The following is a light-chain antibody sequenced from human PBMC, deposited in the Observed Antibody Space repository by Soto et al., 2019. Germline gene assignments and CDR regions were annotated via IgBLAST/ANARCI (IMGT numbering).Light chain of an antibody. CDR1: QSVSSN. J-gene: IGKJ2*01. CDR3: QQYNNWHT. V-gene: IGKV3-15*01. CDR2: GAS. Sequence: EIVMTQSPATLSVSPGERATLSCRASQSVSSNLAWYQQKPGQAPRLLIYGASTRATGIPARFSGSGSGTEFTLTISRLQSEEFAVYYCQQYNNWHTFGQGTKLEIK.